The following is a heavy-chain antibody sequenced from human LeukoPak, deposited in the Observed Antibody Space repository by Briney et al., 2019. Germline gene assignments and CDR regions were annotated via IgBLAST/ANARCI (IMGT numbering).Heavy chain of an antibody. D-gene: IGHD6-6*01. CDR2: ITSGTTYI. CDR1: GFTFSDYN. J-gene: IGHJ4*02. Sequence: PGGSLRLSCAASGFTFSDYNMNWVRQSPEKGLEWVSSITSGTTYIYYADSVRGRFTLSRDNAKNSLYLQMNSLRAEDTAVYYCARWPYSSSYYFDYWGQGTLVTVS. V-gene: IGHV3-21*01. CDR3: ARWPYSSSYYFDY.